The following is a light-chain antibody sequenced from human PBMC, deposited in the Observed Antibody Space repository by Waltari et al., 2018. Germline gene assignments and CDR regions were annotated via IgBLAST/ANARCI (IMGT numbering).Light chain of an antibody. CDR2: DDS. CDR1: RSKS. J-gene: IGLJ3*02. CDR3: QVWDSSSDHWV. Sequence: SHVLTPSPSVSVAPGKTATLTCGGTRSKSVPWYQSRPGQAPVLVVADDSDRPSGIPERFSGSNSGNTATLTISRVEAGDEADYYCQVWDSSSDHWVFGGGTTLTVL. V-gene: IGLV3-21*03.